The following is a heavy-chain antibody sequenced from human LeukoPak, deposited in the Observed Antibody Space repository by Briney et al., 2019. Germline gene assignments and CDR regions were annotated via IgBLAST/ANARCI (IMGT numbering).Heavy chain of an antibody. D-gene: IGHD2-2*01. Sequence: GASVKVSCKASGYTFTSYGISWVRQAPGQGLEWMGWISAYNGNTNYAQKLQGRVTMTTDTSTSTAYMELRSLRSDDTAVYYCARAYSANIVVVPAAMSYYYYYMDVWGKGTTVTVSS. CDR2: ISAYNGNT. V-gene: IGHV1-18*01. CDR1: GYTFTSYG. J-gene: IGHJ6*03. CDR3: ARAYSANIVVVPAAMSYYYYYMDV.